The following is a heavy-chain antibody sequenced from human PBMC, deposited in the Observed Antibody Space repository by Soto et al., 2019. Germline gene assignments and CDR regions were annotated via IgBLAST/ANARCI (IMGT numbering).Heavy chain of an antibody. D-gene: IGHD5-18*01. Sequence: QVQLLQSGAEVKKPGASVKVSCEANGFPFANYAIHWVRQAPGQGLEWMGYVNADNGDVKYSQKFNGRVTITRDKSASTAFVELSGLTSEDTAVYFCARKERGHIFPYDSWGQGTLVTVSS. J-gene: IGHJ5*01. CDR1: GFPFANYA. CDR3: ARKERGHIFPYDS. CDR2: VNADNGDV. V-gene: IGHV1-3*01.